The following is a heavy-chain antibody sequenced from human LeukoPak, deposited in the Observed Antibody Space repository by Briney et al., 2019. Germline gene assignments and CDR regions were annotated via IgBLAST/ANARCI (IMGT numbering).Heavy chain of an antibody. D-gene: IGHD3-10*01. CDR1: GGSFSGYY. Sequence: SETLSLTCAVYGGSFSGYYWSWIRQPPGKGLEWIWEINHSGSTNYNPSLKSRVTISVDTSKNQFSLKLSSVTAADTAVYYCARHRHHYYGSGSYYSYWGQGTLVTVSS. CDR3: ARHRHHYYGSGSYYSY. J-gene: IGHJ4*02. CDR2: INHSGST. V-gene: IGHV4-34*01.